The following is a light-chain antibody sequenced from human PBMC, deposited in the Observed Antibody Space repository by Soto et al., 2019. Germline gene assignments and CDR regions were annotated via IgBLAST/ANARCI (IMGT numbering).Light chain of an antibody. Sequence: QSVLTQPPSVSGAPGQRVTISCTGRSSNIGAGYDVHWYQQLPGTAPKLLIYGNSNRPSGVPDRFSGSKSGTSASLAITGLQAEDEADYYRQSYDSSLSGSDVVFGGGTKVTVL. CDR1: SSNIGAGYD. V-gene: IGLV1-40*01. CDR2: GNS. CDR3: QSYDSSLSGSDVV. J-gene: IGLJ2*01.